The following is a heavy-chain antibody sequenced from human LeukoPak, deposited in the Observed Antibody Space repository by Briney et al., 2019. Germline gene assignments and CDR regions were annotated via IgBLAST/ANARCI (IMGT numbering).Heavy chain of an antibody. CDR2: IYSGGST. D-gene: IGHD4-23*01. V-gene: IGHV3-53*01. Sequence: PGGSLRLSCAASGFTVSSNYMSWVRQAPGKGLEWVSVIYSGGSTYYADSVKGRFTISRDNSKNTLYLQMNSLRAEDTAVYYCARARWGSGNSGLYFDYWGQGTLVTVSS. CDR1: GFTVSSNY. J-gene: IGHJ4*02. CDR3: ARARWGSGNSGLYFDY.